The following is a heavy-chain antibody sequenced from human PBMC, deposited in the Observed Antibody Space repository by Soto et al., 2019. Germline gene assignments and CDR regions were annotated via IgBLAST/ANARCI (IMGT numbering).Heavy chain of an antibody. J-gene: IGHJ5*02. CDR1: GYTFTSYG. CDR2: ISAYNGNT. Sequence: ASVKVSGKASGYTFTSYGISWVRQAPGQGLEWMGWISAYNGNTNYAQKLQGRVTMTTDTSTSTAYMELRSLRSDDTAVYYCARDRRCSSTSCYTFGNWFDPWGQGTLVTVSS. CDR3: ARDRRCSSTSCYTFGNWFDP. D-gene: IGHD2-2*02. V-gene: IGHV1-18*04.